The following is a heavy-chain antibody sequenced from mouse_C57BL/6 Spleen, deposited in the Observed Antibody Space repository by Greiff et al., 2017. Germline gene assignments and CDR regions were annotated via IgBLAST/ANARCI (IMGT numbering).Heavy chain of an antibody. CDR2: IDPSDSYT. V-gene: IGHV1-69*01. Sequence: VQLQQSGAELVMPGASVKLSCKASGYTFTSYWMHWVKQRPGQGLEWIGEIDPSDSYTKYNQKFKGKSTLTVDKSSSTAYMQLSSLTSEGSAVSYCARFPGSSSLDYWGQGTTLTVSS. CDR3: ARFPGSSSLDY. J-gene: IGHJ2*01. CDR1: GYTFTSYW. D-gene: IGHD1-1*01.